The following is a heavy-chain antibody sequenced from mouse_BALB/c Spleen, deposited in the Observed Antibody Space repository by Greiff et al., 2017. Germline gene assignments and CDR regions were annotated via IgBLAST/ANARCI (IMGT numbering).Heavy chain of an antibody. V-gene: IGHV5-4*02. CDR3: ARDNYFDY. Sequence: DVMLVESGGGLVKPGGSLKLSCAASGFTFSDYYMYWVRQTPEKRLEWVATISDGGSYTYYPDSVKGRFTISRDNAKNNLYLQMSSLKSEDTAMYYCARDNYFDYWGQGTTLTVSS. CDR2: ISDGGSYT. CDR1: GFTFSDYY. J-gene: IGHJ2*01.